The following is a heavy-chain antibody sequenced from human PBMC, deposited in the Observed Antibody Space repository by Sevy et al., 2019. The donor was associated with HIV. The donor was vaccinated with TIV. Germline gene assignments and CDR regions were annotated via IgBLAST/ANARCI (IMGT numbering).Heavy chain of an antibody. Sequence: GGSLRLPCTTSGFTFSYSGMHWVRQAPGKGLEWVTFIQYDGRNTHYADSVKGRFTISRDNSKNTLYLQMNSLRAEDTAVYYCAKAGDCSSTSCYRPEYYYYYGMDVWGQGTTVTVSS. CDR2: IQYDGRNT. CDR1: GFTFSYSG. CDR3: AKAGDCSSTSCYRPEYYYYYGMDV. V-gene: IGHV3-30*02. D-gene: IGHD2-2*02. J-gene: IGHJ6*02.